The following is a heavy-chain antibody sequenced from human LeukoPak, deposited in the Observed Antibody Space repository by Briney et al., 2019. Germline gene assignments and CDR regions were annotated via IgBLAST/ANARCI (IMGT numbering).Heavy chain of an antibody. D-gene: IGHD6-13*01. V-gene: IGHV6-1*01. J-gene: IGHJ4*02. Sequence: SQTLSLTCAISGDSVSSNSAAWNWVRQSPSRGLEWLGRTYYRSKWYNDYAESLKSRITVNPDTSKNQFSLKLSSVTAADTAVYYCARRGSSWSRGRFDYWGQGTLVTVSS. CDR3: ARRGSSWSRGRFDY. CDR2: TYYRSKWYN. CDR1: GDSVSSNSAA.